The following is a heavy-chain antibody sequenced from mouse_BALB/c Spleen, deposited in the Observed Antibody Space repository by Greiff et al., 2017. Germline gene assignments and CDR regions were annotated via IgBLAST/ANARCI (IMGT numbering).Heavy chain of an antibody. CDR1: GYTFTSYN. CDR2: IYPGNGDT. CDR3: ARSGDGNPYAMDY. J-gene: IGHJ4*01. D-gene: IGHD2-1*01. Sequence: QVQLQQPGAELVKPGASVKMSCKASGYTFTSYNMHWVKQTPGQGLEWIGAIYPGNGDTSYNQKFKGKATLTADKSSSTAYMQLSSLTSEDSAVYYCARSGDGNPYAMDYWGQGTSVTVSS. V-gene: IGHV1-12*01.